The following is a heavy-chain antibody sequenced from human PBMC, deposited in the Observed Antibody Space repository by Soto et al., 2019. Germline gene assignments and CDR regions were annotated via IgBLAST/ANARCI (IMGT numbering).Heavy chain of an antibody. CDR3: ARDPQGYYYDSSGSLDY. CDR2: IIPIFGTA. V-gene: IGHV1-69*13. D-gene: IGHD3-22*01. Sequence: SVKVSCKASGGTFSSYAISWVRQAPGQGLEWMGGIIPIFGTANYAQKFQGRVTITADESTSTAYMELSSLRSEDTAVYYCARDPQGYYYDSSGSLDYWGQGTLVTVSS. CDR1: GGTFSSYA. J-gene: IGHJ4*02.